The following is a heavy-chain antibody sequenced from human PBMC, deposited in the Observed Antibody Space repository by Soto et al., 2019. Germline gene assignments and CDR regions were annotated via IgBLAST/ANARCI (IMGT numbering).Heavy chain of an antibody. CDR1: GFFLSNNW. Sequence: HVQLVESGGGWVKPEESLRLSCIGSGFFLSNNWMTWIRQAPGKGLEWVSYISASGDYTIYADSLKGRFTISRDNARNSLWLQINSLTAEDTAVYYCARTSGWRQVGVYNYGLDVWGQGTTVIVSS. CDR2: ISASGDYT. V-gene: IGHV3-11*06. D-gene: IGHD2-8*01. CDR3: ARTSGWRQVGVYNYGLDV. J-gene: IGHJ6*02.